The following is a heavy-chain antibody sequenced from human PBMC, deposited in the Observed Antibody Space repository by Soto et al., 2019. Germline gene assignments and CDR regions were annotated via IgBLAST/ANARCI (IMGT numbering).Heavy chain of an antibody. D-gene: IGHD2-15*01. V-gene: IGHV4-38-2*02. CDR2: IFHGGNT. CDR3: ARARWYDAFDV. CDR1: GFFSSSGNY. J-gene: IGHJ3*01. Sequence: SETLSLTCSVSGFFSSSGNYWGGIRKPPGKGLEWIGSIFHGGNTYYNPSLKSRVTISVDMSKNQFSLKLNSVTAADTAVYYCARARWYDAFDVWGQGTVVTV.